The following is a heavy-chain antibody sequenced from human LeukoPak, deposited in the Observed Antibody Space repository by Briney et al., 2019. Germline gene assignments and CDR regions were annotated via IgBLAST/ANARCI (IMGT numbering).Heavy chain of an antibody. CDR2: INHSGST. Sequence: PSETLSLTCAVYGGSFSGYYWSWIRQPPGKGLEWIGEINHSGSTNYNPSLQSRVTISLDTSKNQFSLKVRSVTAADTAAYYCARDLGAGGFDIWGQGTMVTVSS. J-gene: IGHJ3*02. CDR3: ARDLGAGGFDI. CDR1: GGSFSGYY. V-gene: IGHV4-34*01. D-gene: IGHD3-16*01.